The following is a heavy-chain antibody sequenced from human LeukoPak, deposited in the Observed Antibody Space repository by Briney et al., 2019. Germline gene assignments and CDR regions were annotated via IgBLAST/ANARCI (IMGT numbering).Heavy chain of an antibody. CDR2: IYTSGST. D-gene: IGHD3-3*01. J-gene: IGHJ6*03. CDR3: ARVSYDFSYYYMDV. Sequence: SETLSLTCTVSGGSINSYYWYWIRQPAGKGLEWIGRIYTSGSTNYNPSLKSRVTISVDTSKNQFSLKLSSVTAADTAVYYCARVSYDFSYYYMDVWGKGTTVTVSS. V-gene: IGHV4-4*07. CDR1: GGSINSYY.